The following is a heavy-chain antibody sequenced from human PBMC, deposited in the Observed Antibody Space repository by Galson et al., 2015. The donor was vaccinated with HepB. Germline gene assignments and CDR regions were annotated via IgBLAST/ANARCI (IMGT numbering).Heavy chain of an antibody. CDR1: GFTFSSYA. D-gene: IGHD3-10*01. Sequence: SLRLSCAASGFTFSSYAMSWVRQAPGKGLEWVSAISGSGGSTYYADSVKGRFTISRDNSKNTLYLQMNSLRAEDTAVYYCAKDRRNGWEWFGELNYYYYGMDVWGQGTTVTVSS. J-gene: IGHJ6*02. V-gene: IGHV3-23*01. CDR2: ISGSGGST. CDR3: AKDRRNGWEWFGELNYYYYGMDV.